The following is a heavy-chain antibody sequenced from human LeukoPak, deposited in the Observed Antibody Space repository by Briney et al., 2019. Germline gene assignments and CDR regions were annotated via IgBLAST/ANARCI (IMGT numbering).Heavy chain of an antibody. Sequence: GGSLRLSCVASGFTFSSYWMSWVRQAPGKGLEWVANIKQDGSEKYYVDSVKGRFTISRDNAKNSLYLQMNSLRAEDTAVYYCARSRTLDYDFWSGYPYYYYYYCMDVWGKGTTVTVSS. J-gene: IGHJ6*03. D-gene: IGHD3-3*01. CDR2: IKQDGSEK. CDR3: ARSRTLDYDFWSGYPYYYYYYCMDV. V-gene: IGHV3-7*01. CDR1: GFTFSSYW.